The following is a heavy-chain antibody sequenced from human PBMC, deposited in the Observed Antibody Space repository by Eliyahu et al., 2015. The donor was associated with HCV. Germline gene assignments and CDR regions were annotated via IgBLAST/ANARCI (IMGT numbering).Heavy chain of an antibody. J-gene: IGHJ4*02. CDR3: ARKADCSSTSCYNDVDTAMVHLDY. CDR2: IWYDGSNK. V-gene: IGHV3-33*01. Sequence: QVQLVESGGGVVQPGRSLRLSCAASGFTFSSYGXXWXRXAPGKGLGWVAVIWYDGSNKYYADSVKGRFTISRDNSKNTLYLQMNSLRAEDTAVYYCARKADCSSTSCYNDVDTAMVHLDYWGQGTLVTVSS. D-gene: IGHD2-2*02. CDR1: GFTFSSYG.